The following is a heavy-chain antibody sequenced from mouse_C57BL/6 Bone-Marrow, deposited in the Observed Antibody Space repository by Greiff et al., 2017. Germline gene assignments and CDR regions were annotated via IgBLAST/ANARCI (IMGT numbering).Heavy chain of an antibody. V-gene: IGHV14-4*01. Sequence: VQLQQSGAELVRPGASVKLSCTASGFNIKDDYMHWVKQRPEQGLEWIGWIDPENGDTEYASKFQGKATITADTSSNPAYLQLSSLTSEDTAVYYCTSHYYGLDYWGQGTTLTVSS. J-gene: IGHJ2*01. CDR2: IDPENGDT. CDR1: GFNIKDDY. D-gene: IGHD1-1*01. CDR3: TSHYYGLDY.